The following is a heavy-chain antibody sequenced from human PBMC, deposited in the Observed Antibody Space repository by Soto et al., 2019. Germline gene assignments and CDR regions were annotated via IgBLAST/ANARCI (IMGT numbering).Heavy chain of an antibody. Sequence: GGSLRLSCAASGFTFSGDAMNWVRQAPGKGLEWVSSISTTSTYIYYAESVKGRFTISRDNANNSLHLQMNSLRAEDTAVYYCVRDYVMDVWGQGTRVTVSS. CDR3: VRDYVMDV. CDR1: GFTFSGDA. V-gene: IGHV3-21*01. J-gene: IGHJ6*02. CDR2: ISTTSTYI. D-gene: IGHD3-10*02.